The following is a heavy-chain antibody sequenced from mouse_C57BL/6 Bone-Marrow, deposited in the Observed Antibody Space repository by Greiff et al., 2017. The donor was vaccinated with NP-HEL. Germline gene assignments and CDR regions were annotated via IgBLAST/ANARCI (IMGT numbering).Heavy chain of an antibody. Sequence: VHVKQSGAELVRPGASVKLSCTASGFNIKDDYMHWVKQRPEQGLEWIGWIDPENGDTEYASKFQGKATITADTSSNTAYLQLSSLTSEDTAVYYCAIGGGNFDYWGQGTTLTVSS. D-gene: IGHD2-14*01. V-gene: IGHV14-4*01. CDR3: AIGGGNFDY. CDR1: GFNIKDDY. CDR2: IDPENGDT. J-gene: IGHJ2*01.